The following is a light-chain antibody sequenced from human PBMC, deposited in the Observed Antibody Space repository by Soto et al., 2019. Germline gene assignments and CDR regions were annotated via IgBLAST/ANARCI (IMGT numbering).Light chain of an antibody. CDR1: QDIRNY. Sequence: IQMTHSPSSLSASVGGRVTITCQASQDIRNYLNWYQQKPGKAPKLLIYDASNFETGVPSRFSGSGSGTDFTFTISSLQPEDIATYYCQQYDNLPLTFGGGTKVDIK. CDR2: DAS. CDR3: QQYDNLPLT. J-gene: IGKJ4*01. V-gene: IGKV1-33*01.